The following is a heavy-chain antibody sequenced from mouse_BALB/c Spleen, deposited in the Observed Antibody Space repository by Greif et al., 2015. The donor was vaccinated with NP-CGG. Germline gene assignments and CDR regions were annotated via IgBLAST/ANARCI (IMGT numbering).Heavy chain of an antibody. CDR1: GYTFSSYW. D-gene: IGHD2-10*02. J-gene: IGHJ2*01. CDR2: ILPGSGST. Sequence: QVQLQQSGAELMKPGASVKISCKATGYTFSSYWIEWVKQRPGHGLEWIGEILPGSGSTNYNEKFKGKATFTADTSSNTAYMQLSSLTSEDSAVYYCARYLKYGNYFDYWGQGTTLTVSS. CDR3: ARYLKYGNYFDY. V-gene: IGHV1-9*01.